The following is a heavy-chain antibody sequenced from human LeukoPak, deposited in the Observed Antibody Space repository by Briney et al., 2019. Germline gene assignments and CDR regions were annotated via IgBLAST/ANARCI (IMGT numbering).Heavy chain of an antibody. CDR3: TRSPRDGYHDAFDI. J-gene: IGHJ3*02. D-gene: IGHD5-24*01. V-gene: IGHV5-51*01. CDR2: IYPGGSET. CDR1: GYSFTTYW. Sequence: GESLKISCKGSGYSFTTYWIAWARQMPGEGLEWMGIIYPGGSETRYSPSFQGQVTISADKSITTAYLQWGSLKASDTAMYYCTRSPRDGYHDAFDIWGQGTMVTVFS.